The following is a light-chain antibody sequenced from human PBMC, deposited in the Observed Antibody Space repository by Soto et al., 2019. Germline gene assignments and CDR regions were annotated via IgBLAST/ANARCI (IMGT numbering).Light chain of an antibody. CDR1: RSDIGDSNF. V-gene: IGLV2-14*01. CDR3: ASFRSGTILV. Sequence: QSALTQPASVSGSPGQSVTISCTGPRSDIGDSNFISWYQHSPGKAPRLLICEVNNRPSGVSKRFSGSKAGNTASLTISGLLDADEADYFCASFRSGTILVFGSGTKVTVL. J-gene: IGLJ1*01. CDR2: EVN.